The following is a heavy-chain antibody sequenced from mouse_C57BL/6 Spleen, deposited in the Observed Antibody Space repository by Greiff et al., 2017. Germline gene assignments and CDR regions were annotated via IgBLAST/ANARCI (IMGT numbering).Heavy chain of an antibody. J-gene: IGHJ3*01. CDR3: ARLYDYDGGFAY. V-gene: IGHV5-9*01. Sequence: EVQVVESGGGLVKPGGSLKLSCAASGFTFSSYTMSWVRQTPEKRLEWVATISGGGGNTYYPDSVKGRFTISRDNAKNTLYLQMSSLRSEDTALYYCARLYDYDGGFAYWGQGTLVTVSA. CDR1: GFTFSSYT. CDR2: ISGGGGNT. D-gene: IGHD2-4*01.